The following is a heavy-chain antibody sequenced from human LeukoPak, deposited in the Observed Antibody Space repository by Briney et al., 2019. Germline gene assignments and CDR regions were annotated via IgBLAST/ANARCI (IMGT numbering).Heavy chain of an antibody. Sequence: SETLSLTCTVAGGSVRGYYWSWIRQPPGKGLEWIGYIYYNGATLYSPSFKSRLTMSVDTSGNHFSLKLTSVTAADTAVYYCARHDPVPVIRRGFDFWGQGTLVTVSS. J-gene: IGHJ4*02. CDR1: GGSVRGYY. V-gene: IGHV4-59*08. D-gene: IGHD2-21*02. CDR2: IYYNGAT. CDR3: ARHDPVPVIRRGFDF.